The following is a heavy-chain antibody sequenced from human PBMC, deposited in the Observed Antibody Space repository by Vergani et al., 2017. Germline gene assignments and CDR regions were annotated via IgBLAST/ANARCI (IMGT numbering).Heavy chain of an antibody. CDR2: IYYSGST. CDR3: ARASAGSLDY. Sequence: QVQLQESGPGLVKPSETLSLTCTVSGGSISSYYWSWFRQPPGKGLEWIGYIYYSGSTNDNPALKRRVTISVDTSKTQFAQKLSSVTAADTAVYYCARASAGSLDYWGQGTLVTVSS. CDR1: GGSISSYY. D-gene: IGHD6-13*01. J-gene: IGHJ4*02. V-gene: IGHV4-59*01.